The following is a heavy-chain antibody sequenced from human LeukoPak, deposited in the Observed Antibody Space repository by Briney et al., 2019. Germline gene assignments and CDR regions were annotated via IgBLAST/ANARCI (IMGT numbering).Heavy chain of an antibody. CDR2: IIPIFGTA. Sequence: SVKVSCKASGGTFSSYAISWVRQAPGQGLEWMGGIIPIFGTANYAQKFQGRVTITADESTSTAYMELSSLRSEDTAVYYCARDTIVVVPAAKTLFDYWGQGTLVTVSS. CDR3: ARDTIVVVPAAKTLFDY. CDR1: GGTFSSYA. D-gene: IGHD2-2*01. J-gene: IGHJ4*02. V-gene: IGHV1-69*13.